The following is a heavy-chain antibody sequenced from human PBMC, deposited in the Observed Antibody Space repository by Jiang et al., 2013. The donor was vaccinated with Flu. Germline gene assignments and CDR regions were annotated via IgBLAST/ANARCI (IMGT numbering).Heavy chain of an antibody. CDR1: GGSINNYY. D-gene: IGHD6-13*01. CDR3: ARSGSSWGGYFDY. V-gene: IGHV4-59*08. CDR2: VSYSGST. Sequence: GSGLVKPSETLSLTCTVSGGSINNYYWSWIRQAPGKGLEWIGYVSYSGSTNYNPSLKSRVTISVDTPRNHFSLKLTSVAAADTAVYYCARSGSSWGGYFDYWGQGTLVIVSS. J-gene: IGHJ4*02.